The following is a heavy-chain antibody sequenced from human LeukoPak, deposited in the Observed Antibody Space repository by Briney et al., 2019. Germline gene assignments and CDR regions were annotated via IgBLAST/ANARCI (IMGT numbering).Heavy chain of an antibody. CDR2: IHTSGST. CDR1: GASITIYH. Sequence: SETLSLTCTVSGASITIYHWSWIRHPAGKGLEWIGQIHTSGSTNYNPPLKSRVTMSIDTPENQLSLTIRSVTAADTAVYYCARRDISSGWSFDYWGQGTLVTVSS. CDR3: ARRDISSGWSFDY. J-gene: IGHJ4*02. V-gene: IGHV4-4*07. D-gene: IGHD6-19*01.